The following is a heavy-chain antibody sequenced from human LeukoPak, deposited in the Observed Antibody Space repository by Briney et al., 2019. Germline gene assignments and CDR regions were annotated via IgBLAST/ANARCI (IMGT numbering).Heavy chain of an antibody. CDR1: GYTFTSYG. CDR2: ISAYNGTT. D-gene: IGHD3-3*01. V-gene: IGHV1-18*01. CDR3: ARSHYYDFWSGNTRPTTMSYGMDV. J-gene: IGHJ6*02. Sequence: GASVKVSCKASGYTFTSYGISWVRQAPGQGLEWMGWISAYNGTTNYAQKLQGRVTMTTDTSTSTAYMELRSLRSDDTAVYYCARSHYYDFWSGNTRPTTMSYGMDVWGQGTTVTVSS.